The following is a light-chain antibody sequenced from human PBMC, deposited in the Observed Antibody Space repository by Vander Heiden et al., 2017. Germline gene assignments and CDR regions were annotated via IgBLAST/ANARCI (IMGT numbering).Light chain of an antibody. Sequence: EIVMKQSPAPLSVSPVKRTNLAGRASQSVSNNLAWYQQKTGQAPRLLIYAASTRATNVPARFSGSGSGTDFALTISSLQSEDFALYYCQQYKNWPLTFGGGAKVEIK. CDR2: AAS. CDR3: QQYKNWPLT. J-gene: IGKJ4*01. CDR1: QSVSNN. V-gene: IGKV3-15*01.